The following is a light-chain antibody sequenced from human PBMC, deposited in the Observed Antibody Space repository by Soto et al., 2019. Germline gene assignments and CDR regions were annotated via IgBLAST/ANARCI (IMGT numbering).Light chain of an antibody. CDR1: QNVGGY. Sequence: EIVLTQSPATLSLSPGERATLSCRASQNVGGYLAWYQQKPGQAHRLLIYDASNRATGIPARFSGSGSGTDFSLTISRLEPEDLAVYYCQQRSTWPLTCGGGTKVEIK. CDR3: QQRSTWPLT. CDR2: DAS. V-gene: IGKV3-11*01. J-gene: IGKJ4*01.